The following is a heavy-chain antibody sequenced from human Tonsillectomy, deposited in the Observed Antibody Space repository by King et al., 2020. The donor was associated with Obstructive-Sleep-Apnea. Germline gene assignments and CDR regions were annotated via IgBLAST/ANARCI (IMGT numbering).Heavy chain of an antibody. D-gene: IGHD6-19*01. J-gene: IGHJ3*02. Sequence: EVQLVESGGGLGQPGGSLRLSCAASGFTFSTYAMSWVRQAPGKGLEWVSGISGSGDTTYYADSVKGRFTISRDNSKNTLYLQMNSLRADDTAVYYCVKDNIPVAGDTFDTWGQGTMVTVSS. CDR3: VKDNIPVAGDTFDT. V-gene: IGHV3-23*04. CDR1: GFTFSTYA. CDR2: ISGSGDTT.